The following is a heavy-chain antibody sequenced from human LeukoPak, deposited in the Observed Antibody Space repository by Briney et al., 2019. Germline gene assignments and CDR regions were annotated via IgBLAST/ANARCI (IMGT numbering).Heavy chain of an antibody. CDR1: GGTFSSYA. CDR3: ARDNYAGANWFDP. J-gene: IGHJ5*02. V-gene: IGHV1-69*04. Sequence: SVKVSCKASGGTFSSYAISWVRQAPGQGLEWMGRIIPILGIANYAQKFQGRVTITTDESTSTAYMELNSLRSEDTAVYYCARDNYAGANWFDPWGQGTLVTVSS. CDR2: IIPILGIA. D-gene: IGHD1-7*01.